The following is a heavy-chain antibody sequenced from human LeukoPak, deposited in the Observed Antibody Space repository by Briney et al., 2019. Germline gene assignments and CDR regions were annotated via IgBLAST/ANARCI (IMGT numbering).Heavy chain of an antibody. V-gene: IGHV5-51*01. CDR1: GYSFTSYW. D-gene: IGHD3-10*01. CDR2: IYPGDSDT. CDR3: ARHRRPYYYGSGDDAFDI. Sequence: HGESLKISCKGSGYSFTSYWIGWVRQMPGKGLEWMGIIYPGDSDTRYSPSFQGQVTISADKSISTAYLQWSSLKASDTAMYYCARHRRPYYYGSGDDAFDIWGQGTMVTVSS. J-gene: IGHJ3*02.